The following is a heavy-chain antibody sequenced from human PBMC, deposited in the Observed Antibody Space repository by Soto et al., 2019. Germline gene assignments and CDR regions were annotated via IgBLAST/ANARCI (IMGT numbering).Heavy chain of an antibody. D-gene: IGHD1-1*01. V-gene: IGHV1-69*13. J-gene: IGHJ4*02. CDR2: IIPIFGTA. CDR3: AADVGYNFARIDY. Sequence: SVKVSCKASGGTFSSYAISWVRQAPGQGLEWMGGIIPIFGTANYAQRFQGRVTITADESTSTAYMELSSLRSEDTAVYYCAADVGYNFARIDYSGQGTLVTVSS. CDR1: GGTFSSYA.